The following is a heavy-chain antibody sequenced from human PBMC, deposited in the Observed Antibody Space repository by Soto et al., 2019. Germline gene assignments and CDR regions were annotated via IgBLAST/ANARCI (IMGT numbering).Heavy chain of an antibody. Sequence: QVQLVQSGAEVKKPGSSVKVSCKASGDTFNFYTINWVRQAPGLGLEWMGRFNPILSMSNSALRFQGRVTLTADKSTSTAYMVLSSLRSDDTAVYYCATSFGSGYRAFDHWGQGVLVTVSS. CDR3: ATSFGSGYRAFDH. V-gene: IGHV1-69*02. J-gene: IGHJ4*02. D-gene: IGHD3-10*01. CDR2: FNPILSMS. CDR1: GDTFNFYT.